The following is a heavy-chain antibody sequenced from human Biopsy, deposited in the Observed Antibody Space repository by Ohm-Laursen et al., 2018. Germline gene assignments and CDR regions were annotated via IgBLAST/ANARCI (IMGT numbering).Heavy chain of an antibody. CDR2: ISGGGTI. V-gene: IGHV3-11*01. Sequence: SLRLSCAASGFTFINYAMRWIRQAPGRGLEWVSYISGGGTIYYGDSMKGRVTISRDNAKNSLYLQMHSLRAEDTAVYYCARDTRWGPYSMDVWGQGTTVTVSS. J-gene: IGHJ6*02. CDR1: GFTFINYA. D-gene: IGHD4-23*01. CDR3: ARDTRWGPYSMDV.